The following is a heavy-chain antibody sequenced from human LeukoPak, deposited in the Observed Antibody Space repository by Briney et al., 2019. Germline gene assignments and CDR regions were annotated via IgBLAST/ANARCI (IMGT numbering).Heavy chain of an antibody. Sequence: PSQTLSLTCAVSGGSISSGGYSWSWIRQPPGKGLEWIGYIYYSGSTYCNPSLKSRVTISVDTSQNQFSLKLSSLTAADTAVYYCARGVVAAAGRTFDFWGQGTLVTVSS. V-gene: IGHV4-30-4*07. CDR3: ARGVVAAAGRTFDF. CDR1: GGSISSGGYS. D-gene: IGHD6-13*01. J-gene: IGHJ4*02. CDR2: IYYSGST.